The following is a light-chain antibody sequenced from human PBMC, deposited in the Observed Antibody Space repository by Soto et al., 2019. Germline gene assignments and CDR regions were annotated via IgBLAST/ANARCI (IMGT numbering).Light chain of an antibody. J-gene: IGKJ5*01. CDR3: QQYNSYRT. CDR1: QTISSW. V-gene: IGKV1-5*03. CDR2: KAS. Sequence: DIQMTQSPSTLSASVRDRVTITCRASQTISSWLAWFQQRPGRAPKFLIYKASSLKNGVPLRFSGSGSGTQFTLTNSSLQPDDFATYYCQQYNSYRTFGQGTRLEIK.